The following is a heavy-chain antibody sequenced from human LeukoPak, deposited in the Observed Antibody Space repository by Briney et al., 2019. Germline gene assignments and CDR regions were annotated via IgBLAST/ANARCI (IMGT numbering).Heavy chain of an antibody. V-gene: IGHV3-23*01. J-gene: IGHJ3*02. Sequence: PGGSLRLSCAASGFTFSSYAMSWIRQAPGKGLEWVSAISGSGGSTYYADSVKGRFTISRDNSKNTLYLQMNSLRAEDTAVYYCAKEGSYYYDSSGYYYSPFDIWGQGTMVTVSS. CDR2: ISGSGGST. D-gene: IGHD3-22*01. CDR1: GFTFSSYA. CDR3: AKEGSYYYDSSGYYYSPFDI.